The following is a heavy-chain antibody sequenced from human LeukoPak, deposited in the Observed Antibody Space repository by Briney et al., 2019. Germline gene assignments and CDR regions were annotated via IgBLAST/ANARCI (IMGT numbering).Heavy chain of an antibody. J-gene: IGHJ2*01. CDR3: ARDIVVVPAAIQYFDL. CDR1: GGSFSGYY. Sequence: PSETLSLTCAVYGGSFSGYYWSWIRQPPGKGLEWIGEINHSGSTNYNPSLKSRVTISVDTSKNQFSLKLSSVTAADTAVYYCARDIVVVPAAIQYFDLRGRGTLVTVSS. CDR2: INHSGST. D-gene: IGHD2-2*02. V-gene: IGHV4-34*01.